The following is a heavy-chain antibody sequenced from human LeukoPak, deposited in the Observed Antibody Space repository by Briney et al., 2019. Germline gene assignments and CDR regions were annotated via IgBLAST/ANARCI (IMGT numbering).Heavy chain of an antibody. Sequence: SETLSLTCTVSGGSIDSFYWSWIRQPPGKGLEWIGYIYYSGATNYNPSLKSRVTMSVDTSKDQFSLKLNSVNAADTAMYYCARHRSPLESFHHWGQGTLVTVSS. CDR1: GGSIDSFY. CDR3: ARHRSPLESFHH. CDR2: IYYSGAT. D-gene: IGHD3-3*01. J-gene: IGHJ1*01. V-gene: IGHV4-59*08.